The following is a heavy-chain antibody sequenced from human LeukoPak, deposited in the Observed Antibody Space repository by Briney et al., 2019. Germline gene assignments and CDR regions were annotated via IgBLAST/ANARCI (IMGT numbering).Heavy chain of an antibody. CDR2: INHSGST. CDR3: ATRPGGQQLL. V-gene: IGHV4-34*01. J-gene: IGHJ4*02. D-gene: IGHD6-13*01. Sequence: SETLSLTCAVYGGSFSGYYWSWIRQPPGKRRKWIGEINHSGSTNYNPSLKSRVTISVDTSKNQFSLKLSSVTAADTAVYYCATRPGGQQLLWGQGTLVTVSS. CDR1: GGSFSGYY.